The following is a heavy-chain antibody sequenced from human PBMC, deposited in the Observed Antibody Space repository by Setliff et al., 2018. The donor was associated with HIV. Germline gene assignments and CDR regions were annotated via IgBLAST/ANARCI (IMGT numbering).Heavy chain of an antibody. CDR2: AGSADYGGNA. D-gene: IGHD3-22*01. CDR3: ARDSRHDTSGYYYFDS. J-gene: IGHJ4*02. V-gene: IGHV4-39*07. Sequence: SETLSLTCTVSGGSISNSNYFWDWIRQPPGKGLEWIGSAGSADYGGNAYYNPSLKSRVTISVETSKNQFSLKLTSVTAADTAVYYCARDSRHDTSGYYYFDSWGQGTLVTVSS. CDR1: GGSISNSNYF.